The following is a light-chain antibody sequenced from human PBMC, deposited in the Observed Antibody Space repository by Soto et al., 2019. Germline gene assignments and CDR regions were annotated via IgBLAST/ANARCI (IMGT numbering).Light chain of an antibody. J-gene: IGKJ2*02. V-gene: IGKV1-5*03. CDR3: QQYNSYPCT. Sequence: DIQVTQSPSSVSASVGDRVTITCRAGQDIGSWLTWYQHKPGKAPNLLIYKASYLESGVPSRFSGSGSGTEFTLTISNPQPDDFATYYCQQYNSYPCTFGQGTKVDIK. CDR2: KAS. CDR1: QDIGSW.